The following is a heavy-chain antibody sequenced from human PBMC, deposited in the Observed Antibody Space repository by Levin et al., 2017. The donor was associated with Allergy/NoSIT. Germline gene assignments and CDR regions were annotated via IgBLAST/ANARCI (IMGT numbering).Heavy chain of an antibody. V-gene: IGHV4-30-4*01. J-gene: IGHJ4*02. CDR1: GGSISSGDHY. CDR3: ARVVDYDVLANYYSPYYFDF. D-gene: IGHD3-9*01. Sequence: SQTLSLTCTVSGGSISSGDHYWSWIRQPPGKGLEWIGYIYYSGTTNYNPSLTSRATMSIDTSRNQFSLRLTSVTAADTAVYYCARVVDYDVLANYYSPYYFDFWGQGTLVTVSS. CDR2: IYYSGTT.